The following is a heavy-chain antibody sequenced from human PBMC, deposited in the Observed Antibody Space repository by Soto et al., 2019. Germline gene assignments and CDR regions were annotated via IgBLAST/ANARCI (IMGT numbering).Heavy chain of an antibody. V-gene: IGHV3-49*03. CDR3: AKVRPGIAAAGDYFDY. CDR1: GFTFGDYA. CDR2: IRSMTYGGTT. D-gene: IGHD6-13*01. Sequence: QPGGSLRLSCSGSGFTFGDYAISWFRQAPGKGLEWISFIRSMTYGGTTDYAPSLKDRFSISRDDSKNSLYLQMNSLRAEDTAVYYCAKVRPGIAAAGDYFDYWGQGTLVTVSA. J-gene: IGHJ4*02.